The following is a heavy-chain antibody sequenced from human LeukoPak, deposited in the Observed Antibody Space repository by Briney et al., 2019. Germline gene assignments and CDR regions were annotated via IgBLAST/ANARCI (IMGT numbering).Heavy chain of an antibody. CDR1: GFTFRTYW. V-gene: IGHV3-74*01. D-gene: IGHD1-1*01. Sequence: GGSLRLSCAASGFTFRTYWMPWVRQAPGKGLVWVSRIDGEGSVTKYTDSVKGRFTISRDNAKNTVYLQMNSLRAEDTAVYYCTTGGSYFFDYWGQGTLVTVSS. CDR3: TTGGSYFFDY. CDR2: IDGEGSVT. J-gene: IGHJ4*02.